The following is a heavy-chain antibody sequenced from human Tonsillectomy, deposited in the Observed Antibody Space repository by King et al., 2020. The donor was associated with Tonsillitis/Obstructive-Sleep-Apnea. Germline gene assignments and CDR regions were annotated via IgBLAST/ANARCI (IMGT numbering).Heavy chain of an antibody. D-gene: IGHD6-13*01. V-gene: IGHV1-2*06. CDR3: AKIRSGVAGSGLFDH. CDR1: GYTFTSYY. CDR2: ITPYNGDT. Sequence: IQLVQSGAEVKKPGASVKVSCKASGYTFTSYYIHWVRQAPGQGLEWMGRITPYNGDTDYAQRFQGRVTMTRDTSISTAYMELNRLTSHDTAVYYCAKIRSGVAGSGLFDHWGQGTLVTVSS. J-gene: IGHJ4*02.